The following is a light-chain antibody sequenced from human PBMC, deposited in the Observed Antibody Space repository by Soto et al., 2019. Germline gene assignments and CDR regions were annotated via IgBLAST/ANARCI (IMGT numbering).Light chain of an antibody. J-gene: IGKJ1*01. Sequence: DIQMTQSPSSLSASVGDRVTITCRASQSISSYLNWYQQKPGKAPKLLIYAASSLQSGVPSRFSDSGSGTDFTLTISSLQPEDFATYYCQQSYSTPVTFGQGTK. CDR3: QQSYSTPVT. CDR2: AAS. CDR1: QSISSY. V-gene: IGKV1-39*01.